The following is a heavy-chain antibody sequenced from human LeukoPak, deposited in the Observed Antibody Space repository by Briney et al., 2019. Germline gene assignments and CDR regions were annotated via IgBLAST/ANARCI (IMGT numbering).Heavy chain of an antibody. Sequence: GGSLRLSCAASGFTFSSYSMNWVRQAPGKGLEWVSSISSSSSYIYYADPVKGRFTISRDNAKNSLYLQMNSLRAEDTAVYYCARALYDTSGYYYAGFDYWGQGTLVTVSS. J-gene: IGHJ4*02. D-gene: IGHD3-22*01. CDR1: GFTFSSYS. V-gene: IGHV3-21*01. CDR2: ISSSSSYI. CDR3: ARALYDTSGYYYAGFDY.